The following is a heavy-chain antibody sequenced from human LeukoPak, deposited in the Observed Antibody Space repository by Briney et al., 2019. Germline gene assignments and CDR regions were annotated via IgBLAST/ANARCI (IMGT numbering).Heavy chain of an antibody. CDR2: IYSGGSI. Sequence: GGSLRLSCAASGFTVSSNYMSWVRQAPGKGLEWVSVIYSGGSIDYADSVKGRFTISRDNSKNTLYLQMNSLRAEDTAVYYCAREGSRIDAFDIWGQGTMVTVSS. CDR3: AREGSRIDAFDI. CDR1: GFTVSSNY. J-gene: IGHJ3*02. V-gene: IGHV3-66*01.